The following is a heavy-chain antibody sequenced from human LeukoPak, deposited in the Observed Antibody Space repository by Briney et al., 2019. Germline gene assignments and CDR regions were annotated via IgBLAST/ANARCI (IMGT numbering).Heavy chain of an antibody. Sequence: SVKLSCKASGGTFSSYAISWVRQAPGQGLEWMVRILPILGIANYAQKFQGRVTITADKSTSTAYMVLSSLRSEDTAVYYCARVGQYRGYDYVASYFDYWGQGTLVTVSS. V-gene: IGHV1-69*04. CDR3: ARVGQYRGYDYVASYFDY. D-gene: IGHD5-12*01. J-gene: IGHJ4*02. CDR1: GGTFSSYA. CDR2: ILPILGIA.